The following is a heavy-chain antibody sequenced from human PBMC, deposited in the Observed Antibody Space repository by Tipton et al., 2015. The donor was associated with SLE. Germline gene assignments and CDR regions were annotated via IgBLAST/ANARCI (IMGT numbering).Heavy chain of an antibody. CDR3: VRELDTFEV. CDR2: INHSGST. V-gene: IGHV4-34*01. J-gene: IGHJ3*01. Sequence: TLSLTCAVYGGSFSGYYWSWIRQPPGKGLEWIGEINHSGSTNYNPSLKSRVTISVDTSKNQFSLDLNSVTAADTAVYYCVRELDTFEVWGPGTLVTVSS. CDR1: GGSFSGYY. D-gene: IGHD4-23*01.